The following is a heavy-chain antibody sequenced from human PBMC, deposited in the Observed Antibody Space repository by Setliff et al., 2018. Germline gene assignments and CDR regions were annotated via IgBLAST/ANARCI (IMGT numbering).Heavy chain of an antibody. J-gene: IGHJ1*01. CDR1: GGSVSSASHY. CDR2: VYYSGYT. Sequence: SETLSLTCTVSGGSVSSASHYWGWIRQAPRKGMEWIGSVYYSGYTYYKPSLQSRVTMSVDTSKNQFSLKLTSVTAADTAVYYCARVDFTMIQGVIGHWGQGTLVTVSS. CDR3: ARVDFTMIQGVIGH. D-gene: IGHD3-10*01. V-gene: IGHV4-39*07.